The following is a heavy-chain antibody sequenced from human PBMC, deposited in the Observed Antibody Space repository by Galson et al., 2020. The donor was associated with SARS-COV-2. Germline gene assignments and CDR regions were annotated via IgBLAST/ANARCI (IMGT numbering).Heavy chain of an antibody. Sequence: GGSLRLSCAASGFTFSSYGMHWVRQAPGKGLEWVSIISYDGSNKYYAGSVKGRFAISRDNSKNTLYLQMNSLRAEDTAVYYCAKDRYGGFGEPGRYLDYWGQGALVTVSS. CDR3: AKDRYGGFGEPGRYLDY. CDR1: GFTFSSYG. J-gene: IGHJ4*02. CDR2: ISYDGSNK. V-gene: IGHV3-30*18. D-gene: IGHD3-10*01.